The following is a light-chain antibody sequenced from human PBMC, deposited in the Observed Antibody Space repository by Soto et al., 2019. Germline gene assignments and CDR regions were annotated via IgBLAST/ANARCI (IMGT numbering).Light chain of an antibody. CDR1: QSVTGSK. J-gene: IGKJ2*01. V-gene: IGKV3-20*01. CDR3: QQYGNSPFT. Sequence: EIVLTQSPGPLSLSPGTRATLSCRASQSVTGSKLAWFQQRPGQAPRLLIYGASTRATDIPARFSGTGSGTNYTLTISGLEPQDFLLYLCQQYGNSPFTFGQGTKLDIK. CDR2: GAS.